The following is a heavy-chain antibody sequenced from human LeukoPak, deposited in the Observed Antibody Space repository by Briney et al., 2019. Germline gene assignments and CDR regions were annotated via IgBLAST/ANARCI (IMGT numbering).Heavy chain of an antibody. J-gene: IGHJ6*04. CDR1: GFTFSSHA. CDR3: AELGITMIGGV. CDR2: ISGSGDNR. V-gene: IGHV3-23*01. Sequence: GGSLRLSCAASGFTFSSHAMSWVRQAPGKGLEWVSSISGSGDNRNYADSVKGRFTISRDNAKNSLYLQMNSLRAEDTAVYYCAELGITMIGGVWGKGTTVTISS. D-gene: IGHD3-10*02.